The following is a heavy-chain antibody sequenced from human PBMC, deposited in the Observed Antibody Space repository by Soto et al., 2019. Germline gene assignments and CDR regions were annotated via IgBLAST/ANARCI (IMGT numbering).Heavy chain of an antibody. CDR3: ARDGTTVVTPQNWFDP. CDR2: TYYRSKWYN. Sequence: SPTLSLTCAISGDSVSSNSAAWNWIRQSPSRGLEWLGRTYYRSKWYNDYAVSVKSRITINPDTSKNQFSLQLNSVTPEDTAVYYCARDGTTVVTPQNWFDPWGQGTLVTVSS. CDR1: GDSVSSNSAA. V-gene: IGHV6-1*01. J-gene: IGHJ5*02. D-gene: IGHD4-17*01.